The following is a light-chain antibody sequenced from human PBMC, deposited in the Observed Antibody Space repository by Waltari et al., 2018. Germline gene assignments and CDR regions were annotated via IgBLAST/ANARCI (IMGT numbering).Light chain of an antibody. CDR3: QSYDSSLSGWV. CDR2: GNN. V-gene: IGLV1-40*01. J-gene: IGLJ3*02. CDR1: SSNIRAGSD. Sequence: QSLLTQPPSLSVAPAQRVTISCPGSSSNIRAGSDLPWDQQLPGTAPKLLIHGNNNRPSGVPDRFSGSRSGTSASLAITGLQAEDEADYYCQSYDSSLSGWVFGGGTKLTVL.